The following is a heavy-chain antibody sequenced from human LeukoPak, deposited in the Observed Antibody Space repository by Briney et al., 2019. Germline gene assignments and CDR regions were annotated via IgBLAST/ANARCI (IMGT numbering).Heavy chain of an antibody. CDR3: AREIAAVRYLNWFDP. CDR1: WVTLNKRWYY. CDR2: IYYSGST. V-gene: IGHV4-39*07. D-gene: IGHD6-13*01. J-gene: IGHJ5*02. Sequence: GIPSPTLTVSWVTLNKRWYYLGRVRPPPGEGVGWISSIYYSGSTYYNPSLKSRVTISVDTSKNQFSLKLSSVTAADTAVYYCAREIAAVRYLNWFDPWGQGTLVTVSS.